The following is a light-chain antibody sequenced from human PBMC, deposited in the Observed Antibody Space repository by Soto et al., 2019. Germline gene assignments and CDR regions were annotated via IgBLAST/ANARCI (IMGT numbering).Light chain of an antibody. CDR3: SSYAGSNNVV. CDR1: SSDVGGYNY. Sequence: QSAMTQPPSATGSHGQSVPISCTGTSSDVGGYNYVSWYQPHPGKAPKLMIYEVSKRPSGVPDRFSGSKSGNTASLTVSGLQAEDEAEYYCSSYAGSNNVVFGGGTKLTVL. CDR2: EVS. V-gene: IGLV2-8*01. J-gene: IGLJ2*01.